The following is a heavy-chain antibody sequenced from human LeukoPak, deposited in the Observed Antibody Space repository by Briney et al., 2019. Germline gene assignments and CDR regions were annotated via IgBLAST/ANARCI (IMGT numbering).Heavy chain of an antibody. CDR1: GYTLTELS. J-gene: IGHJ4*02. V-gene: IGHV1-24*01. CDR2: FNPEDGEK. D-gene: IGHD2-2*01. Sequence: ASVKVSCKVSGYTLTELSIYWVRQAPGKGVEWMGGFNPEDGEKIYVEKFQGRVTMTEDTSIDTVYMELSGLRSEDTAVYYCARGYCTTTSCYFDYWGQGTLVTVSS. CDR3: ARGYCTTTSCYFDY.